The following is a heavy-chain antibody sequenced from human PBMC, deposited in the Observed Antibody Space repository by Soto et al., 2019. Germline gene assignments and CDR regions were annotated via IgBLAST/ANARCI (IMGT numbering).Heavy chain of an antibody. J-gene: IGHJ6*02. CDR1: GYSFTSYW. V-gene: IGHV5-10-1*01. D-gene: IGHD1-1*01. Sequence: GESLKISCKGSGYSFTSYWISWVRQMPGKGLEWMGRIDPSDSYTNYSPSFQGHVTISADKSISTAYLQWSSLKASDTAMYYCARHGLQQQTYYYCGIDVWGQRPTVTVSS. CDR3: ARHGLQQQTYYYCGIDV. CDR2: IDPSDSYT.